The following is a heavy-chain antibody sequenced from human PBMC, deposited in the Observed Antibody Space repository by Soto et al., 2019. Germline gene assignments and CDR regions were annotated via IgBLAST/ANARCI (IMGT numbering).Heavy chain of an antibody. V-gene: IGHV1-3*01. J-gene: IGHJ4*02. CDR2: TNVGNGHT. CDR1: GYTFTDYA. Sequence: QAQLVQSGAEAKQPGASVKVSCKASGYTFTDYALHWVRQAPGQGLVWMGWTNVGNGHTGYSRKFHGRVTNDRDMSATTSYIEVRRLSSEDTAMYYCAREGAHYAVFDLWGQGALGSVSS. CDR3: AREGAHYAVFDL. D-gene: IGHD3-16*01.